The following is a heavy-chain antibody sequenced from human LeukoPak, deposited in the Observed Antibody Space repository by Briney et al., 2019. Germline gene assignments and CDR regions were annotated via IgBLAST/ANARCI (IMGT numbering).Heavy chain of an antibody. J-gene: IGHJ4*02. D-gene: IGHD6-13*01. V-gene: IGHV1-18*01. CDR2: ISAYNANT. Sequence: ASVKVSCKASGYTFTSYSISWVRQAPGQGLEWMGWISAYNANTNYAQKLQGRVTMTTDTSTSTAYMELRSLRSDDTAVYYCARDLGSSWPSYYFDYWGQGTLVTVSS. CDR3: ARDLGSSWPSYYFDY. CDR1: GYTFTSYS.